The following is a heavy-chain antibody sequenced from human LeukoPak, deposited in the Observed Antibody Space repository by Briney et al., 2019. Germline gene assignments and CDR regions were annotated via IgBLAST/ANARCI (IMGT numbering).Heavy chain of an antibody. D-gene: IGHD3-10*01. CDR1: GGSFSGYY. CDR2: INRSGST. J-gene: IGHJ2*01. V-gene: IGHV4-34*01. CDR3: ARGRGYYGSGRGYWYFDL. Sequence: SETLSLTCAVYGGSFSGYYWSWIRQPPGKGLEWIGEINRSGSTNYNPSLKSRVTISVDTSKNQFSLKLSSVTAADTAVYYCARGRGYYGSGRGYWYFDLWGRGTLVTVSS.